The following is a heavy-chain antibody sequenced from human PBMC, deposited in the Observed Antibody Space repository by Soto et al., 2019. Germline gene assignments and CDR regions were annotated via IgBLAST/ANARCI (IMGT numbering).Heavy chain of an antibody. D-gene: IGHD3-10*01. Sequence: EVQLLESGGGLVQPGGSLRLSCGVSGFTFNDFEMNWVRQAPGKGLEWLAYIDGSGTTKKYADSVRGRFTISRDNPNNSLFLQMSSLRAADTAIYYCARGFGRFNYWGQGTLVSVSS. CDR2: IDGSGTTK. CDR3: ARGFGRFNY. CDR1: GFTFNDFE. V-gene: IGHV3-48*03. J-gene: IGHJ4*02.